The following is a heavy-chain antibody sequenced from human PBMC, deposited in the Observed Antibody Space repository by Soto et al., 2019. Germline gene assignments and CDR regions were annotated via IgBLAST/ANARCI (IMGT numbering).Heavy chain of an antibody. V-gene: IGHV4-30-4*01. CDR2: IYNSGIT. CDR3: ARGVTVFGLVSRLWFDP. D-gene: IGHD3-3*01. Sequence: SETLSLTCTVSGGSISSGDYSWSWVRQSPGKGLEWIGHIYNSGITYYNPSLKSRVVISIDTSRNQFSLRLNSLTAADRAVYFCARGVTVFGLVSRLWFDPWGQGTVVNVSS. J-gene: IGHJ5*02. CDR1: GGSISSGDYS.